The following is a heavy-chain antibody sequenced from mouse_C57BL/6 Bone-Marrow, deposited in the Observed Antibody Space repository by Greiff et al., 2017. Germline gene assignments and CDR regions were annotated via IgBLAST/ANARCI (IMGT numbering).Heavy chain of an antibody. CDR1: GYTFTDYY. D-gene: IGHD2-14*01. CDR3: AREDEERRDYFDY. Sequence: QVQLKQSGAELVRPGASVKLSCKASGYTFTDYYINWVKQRPGQGLEWIARIYPGSGNTYYNEKFKGKATLTAEKSSSTAYMQLSSLTSEDSAFYYCAREDEERRDYFDYWGQGTTLTVSS. V-gene: IGHV1-76*01. CDR2: IYPGSGNT. J-gene: IGHJ2*01.